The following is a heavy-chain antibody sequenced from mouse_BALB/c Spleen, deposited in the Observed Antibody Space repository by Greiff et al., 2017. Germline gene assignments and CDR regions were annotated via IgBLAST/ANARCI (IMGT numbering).Heavy chain of an antibody. CDR1: GYSITSDYA. J-gene: IGHJ3*01. CDR2: ISYSGST. D-gene: IGHD2-1*01. Sequence: EVQLQQSGPGLVKPSQSLSLTCTVTGYSITSDYAWNWIRQFPGNKLEWMGYISYSGSTSYNPSLKSRISITRDTSKNQFFLQLNSVTTEDTATYYCASHYGNPFAYWGQGTLVTVSA. V-gene: IGHV3-2*02. CDR3: ASHYGNPFAY.